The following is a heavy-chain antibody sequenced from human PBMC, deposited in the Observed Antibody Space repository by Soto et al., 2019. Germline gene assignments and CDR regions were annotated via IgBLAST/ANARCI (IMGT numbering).Heavy chain of an antibody. D-gene: IGHD6-13*01. CDR3: TRDASRDSSARGWFDP. V-gene: IGHV3-21*01. J-gene: IGHJ5*02. CDR2: ISSNSAYI. Sequence: LRLSCAASGFTFRSFTMNWVRQAPGKGLEWVSTISSNSAYIYYTDALGGRFTISRDNAKNSLHLQMNSLRAEDTAVYYCTRDASRDSSARGWFDPWGPGTLVTVSS. CDR1: GFTFRSFT.